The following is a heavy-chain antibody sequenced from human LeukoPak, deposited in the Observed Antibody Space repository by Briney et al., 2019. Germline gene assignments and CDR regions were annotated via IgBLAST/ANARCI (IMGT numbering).Heavy chain of an antibody. CDR3: ARVTDYISGWGLGYYDY. CDR2: MNPNSGNT. Sequence: ASVKVSCKASGYTFTSYDINWVRQATGQGLEWMGWMNPNSGNTGYAQKFQGRVTITRNTSISTAYMELSNLRSEDTAFYYCARVTDYISGWGLGYYDYWGQGTQVTVSS. J-gene: IGHJ4*02. D-gene: IGHD6-19*01. CDR1: GYTFTSYD. V-gene: IGHV1-8*01.